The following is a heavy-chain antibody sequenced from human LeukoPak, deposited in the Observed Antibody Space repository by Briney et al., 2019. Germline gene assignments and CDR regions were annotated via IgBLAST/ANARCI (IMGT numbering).Heavy chain of an antibody. CDR1: GFTFSSYS. J-gene: IGHJ4*02. CDR2: ISSSSGYI. CDR3: ARDPYGGRLYYFDY. V-gene: IGHV3-21*01. D-gene: IGHD2-15*01. Sequence: NPGGSLRLSCAASGFTFSSYSMNWVRQAPGKGLEWVSSISSSSGYIYYANSVKGRFTISRDNAKNSLYLQMNSLRAEDTAVYYCARDPYGGRLYYFDYWGQGTLVTVSS.